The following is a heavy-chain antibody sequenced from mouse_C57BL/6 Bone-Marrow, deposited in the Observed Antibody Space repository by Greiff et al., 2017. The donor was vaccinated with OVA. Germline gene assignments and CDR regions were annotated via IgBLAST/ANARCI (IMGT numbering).Heavy chain of an antibody. J-gene: IGHJ2*01. Sequence: EVQVVESGPELVQPGASVKISCKASGYSFTAYNMNWVKQSNGKSLEWIGVITPNYGTTSYTPKFQGKATLTVDQSSSTAYMQLNSLTSEDSAVYDCAFITTVEGYFDYWGQGTTLTVSS. CDR3: AFITTVEGYFDY. CDR2: ITPNYGTT. D-gene: IGHD1-2*01. CDR1: GYSFTAYN. V-gene: IGHV1-39*01.